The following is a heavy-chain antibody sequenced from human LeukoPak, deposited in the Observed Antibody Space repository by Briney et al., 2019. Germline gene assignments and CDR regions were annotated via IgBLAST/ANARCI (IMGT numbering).Heavy chain of an antibody. D-gene: IGHD5-18*01. Sequence: ASVKVSCKASGYTFTGYYMHWVRQAPGQGLEWMGWINPNSGGTNYAQKFQGRVTMTRDTSISTAYMELSRLRSDDTAVYYCARTHLEQLWLRGAFDIWGQGTMVTVSS. V-gene: IGHV1-2*02. CDR3: ARTHLEQLWLRGAFDI. CDR2: INPNSGGT. J-gene: IGHJ3*02. CDR1: GYTFTGYY.